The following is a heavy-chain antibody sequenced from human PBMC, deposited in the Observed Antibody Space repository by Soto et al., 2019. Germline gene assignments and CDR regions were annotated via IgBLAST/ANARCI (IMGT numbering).Heavy chain of an antibody. J-gene: IGHJ4*02. CDR3: AKDPAGEGYFDY. D-gene: IGHD3-10*01. CDR2: ISGSGGST. V-gene: IGHV3-23*01. CDR1: GFTFSSYA. Sequence: LRRSCAASGFTFSSYAMSWVRQAPGKGLEWVSAISGSGGSTYYADSVKGRFTISRDNSKNTLYLQMNSLRAEDTAVYYCAKDPAGEGYFDYWGQGTLVTVSS.